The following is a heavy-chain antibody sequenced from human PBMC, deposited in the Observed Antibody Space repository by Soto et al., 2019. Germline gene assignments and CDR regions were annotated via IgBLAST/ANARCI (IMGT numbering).Heavy chain of an antibody. CDR1: GYTFTSYG. CDR3: ATTRSAHYGSGSLDY. Sequence: ASVKVSCKASGYTFTSYGISWVRQAPGQGLEWMGWISAYNGNTNYAQKLQGRVTMTTDTSTSTAYMELRSLRSDDTAVYYCATTRSAHYGSGSLDYWGQGTLVTVSS. J-gene: IGHJ4*02. CDR2: ISAYNGNT. V-gene: IGHV1-18*01. D-gene: IGHD3-10*01.